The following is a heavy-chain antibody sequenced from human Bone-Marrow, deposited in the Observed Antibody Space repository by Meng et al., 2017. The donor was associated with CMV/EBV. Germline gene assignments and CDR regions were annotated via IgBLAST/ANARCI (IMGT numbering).Heavy chain of an antibody. J-gene: IGHJ3*02. CDR3: TTAYRSNSYDAFDI. V-gene: IGHV3-15*01. D-gene: IGHD6-13*01. CDR2: IQNKNDGKAT. CDR1: FSKAG. Sequence: FSKAGMSWVGRTPGRRLRWIGHIQNKNDGKATDSTKPVKSGFTISKDESKDAKYLQIRSLKIEDTAVYYYTTAYRSNSYDAFDIWGQGTLVTVSS.